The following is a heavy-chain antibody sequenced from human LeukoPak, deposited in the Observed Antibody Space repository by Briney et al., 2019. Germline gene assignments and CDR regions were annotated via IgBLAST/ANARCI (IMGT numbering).Heavy chain of an antibody. CDR1: GFTFSSYA. D-gene: IGHD2-15*01. V-gene: IGHV3-23*01. Sequence: PGGSLRLSCAASGFTFSSYAMSWVRQAPGKGLEWVSAISGSGGSTYYADSVKGRFTIPRDNSKNTLYLQMNSLRAEDTAVYYCAKDRYCSGGSCYSLDWFDPWGQGTLVTVSS. CDR3: AKDRYCSGGSCYSLDWFDP. CDR2: ISGSGGST. J-gene: IGHJ5*02.